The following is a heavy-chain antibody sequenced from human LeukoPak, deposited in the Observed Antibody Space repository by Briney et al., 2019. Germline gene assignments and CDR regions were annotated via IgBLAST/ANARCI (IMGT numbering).Heavy chain of an antibody. J-gene: IGHJ6*03. V-gene: IGHV4-31*03. CDR3: ASSNYYYYMDV. Sequence: SQTLSLTCTVSGGSISSGGYYWSWIPQHPGKGLEWIGYIYYSGSTYYNPSLKSRVTISVDTSKNQFSLKLSSVTAADTAVYYCASSNYYYYMDVWGKGTTVTVSS. CDR2: IYYSGST. CDR1: GGSISSGGYY. D-gene: IGHD2-2*01.